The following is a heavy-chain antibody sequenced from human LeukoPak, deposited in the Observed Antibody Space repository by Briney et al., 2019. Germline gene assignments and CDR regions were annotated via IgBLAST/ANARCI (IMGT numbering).Heavy chain of an antibody. CDR3: ARDPYSGSYGNYYYYFMDV. CDR2: ITSGSSYI. CDR1: GFTFSSYE. D-gene: IGHD1-26*01. J-gene: IGHJ6*03. V-gene: IGHV3-21*01. Sequence: GGSLRLSCAASGFTFSSYEMNWVRQAPGKGLEWVSSITSGSSYIYYADSVKGRFTISRDNAKNSLFLQMNSLRAEDTAVYYCARDPYSGSYGNYYYYFMDVWGKGTTVTISS.